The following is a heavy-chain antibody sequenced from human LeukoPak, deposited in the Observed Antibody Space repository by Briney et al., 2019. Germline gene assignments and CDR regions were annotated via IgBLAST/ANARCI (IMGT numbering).Heavy chain of an antibody. CDR2: ISYDVGKK. CDR1: GFTFSSYG. J-gene: IGHJ4*02. V-gene: IGHV3-30*18. Sequence: GGSLRLSCAASGFTFSSYGMHWVRQAPGKGLEWVAVISYDVGKKYYADSVKGRFTISRDNSKNTLYLQMNSLRAEDTAVYYCAKDPGSSGWYVSLPDYWGQGTLVTVSS. CDR3: AKDPGSSGWYVSLPDY. D-gene: IGHD6-19*01.